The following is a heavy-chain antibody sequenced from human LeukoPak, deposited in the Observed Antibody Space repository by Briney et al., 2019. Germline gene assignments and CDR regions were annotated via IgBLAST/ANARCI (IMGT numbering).Heavy chain of an antibody. CDR1: GGSISSGDYY. V-gene: IGHV4-30-4*01. J-gene: IGHJ4*02. D-gene: IGHD2-2*01. Sequence: SQTLSLTCTVSGGSISSGDYYWSWIRQPPGKGLEWIGYIYYSGSTYYNPSLKSRVTISVDTSKNQFSLKLSSVTAADTAVYYCARGGQYQLLPFDYRGQGTLVTVSS. CDR2: IYYSGST. CDR3: ARGGQYQLLPFDY.